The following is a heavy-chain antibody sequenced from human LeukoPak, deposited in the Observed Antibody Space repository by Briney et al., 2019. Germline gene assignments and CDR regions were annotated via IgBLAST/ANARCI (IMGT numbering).Heavy chain of an antibody. CDR2: IIPIFGTA. D-gene: IGHD6-13*01. CDR1: GGTFSSYA. CDR3: ARREAAAGSPFDY. V-gene: IGHV1-69*13. J-gene: IGHJ4*02. Sequence: SVKVSCKASGGTFSSYAISWVRQAPGQGLEWMGGIIPIFGTANYAQKFQGRVTITADESTSTAYMELSSLRSEDTAVYYCARREAAAGSPFDYWGQGTLVTVSS.